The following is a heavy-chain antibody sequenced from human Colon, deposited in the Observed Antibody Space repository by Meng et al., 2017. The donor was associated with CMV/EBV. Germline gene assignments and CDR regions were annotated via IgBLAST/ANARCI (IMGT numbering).Heavy chain of an antibody. CDR2: ISGSGGST. CDR3: ARDYVAYGAGRGIDY. D-gene: IGHD3-10*01. J-gene: IGHJ4*02. Sequence: GGSLRLSCAASGFTFSSYAMSWVRQAPGKGLEWVSAISGSGGSTYYADSVKGRFTISRDNAKNTLYLEMNSLRAEDMAVYYCARDYVAYGAGRGIDYWGQGTLVTVSS. V-gene: IGHV3-23*01. CDR1: GFTFSSYA.